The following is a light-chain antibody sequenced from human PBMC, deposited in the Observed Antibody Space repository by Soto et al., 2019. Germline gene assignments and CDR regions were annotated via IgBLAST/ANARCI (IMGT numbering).Light chain of an antibody. CDR3: QQYNSYSPA. J-gene: IGKJ1*01. V-gene: IGKV1-5*01. CDR2: DAS. Sequence: DLPMTQSPSTPSASVGDRVTITFRASQSISSWLAWYQQRPGKAPKLLIYDASSLQSGVPSRFSGSGSGTEFTLTISSLQPDDFATYYCQQYNSYSPAFGQGTKVDIK. CDR1: QSISSW.